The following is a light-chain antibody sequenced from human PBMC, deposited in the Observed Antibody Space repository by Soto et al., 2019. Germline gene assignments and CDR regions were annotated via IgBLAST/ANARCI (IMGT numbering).Light chain of an antibody. V-gene: IGKV1-9*01. CDR2: GAS. J-gene: IGKJ1*01. Sequence: DIQLTQSPSFLSASVGDRVTIACRASQGISNYLAWFQQTPGRAPKLLIYGASTLQTGVPSRFSGSGSGTEFTLTINSLQPEHFATYYCQQLLFYPRVFGPGTTVE. CDR3: QQLLFYPRV. CDR1: QGISNY.